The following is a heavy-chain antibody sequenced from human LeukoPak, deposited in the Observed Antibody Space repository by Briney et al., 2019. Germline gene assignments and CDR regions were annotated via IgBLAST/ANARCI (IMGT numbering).Heavy chain of an antibody. V-gene: IGHV3-11*01. D-gene: IGHD5-18*01. Sequence: PGGSLRLSCAASGFTFSDYYMTWIRQAPGKGLECVSHISSSGSTIFYADSVKGRFTISRDNSKNTLYLQMNSLRAEDTAVYYCAKERASYGVPGLFDYWGQGTLVTVSS. CDR2: ISSSGSTI. J-gene: IGHJ4*02. CDR1: GFTFSDYY. CDR3: AKERASYGVPGLFDY.